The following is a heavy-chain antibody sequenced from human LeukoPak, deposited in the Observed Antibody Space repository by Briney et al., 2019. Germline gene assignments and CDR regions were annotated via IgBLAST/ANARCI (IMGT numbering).Heavy chain of an antibody. Sequence: GGSLRLSCAASGFTFSSYSMNWVRQAPGKGLEWVSSISSSSSYIYYADSVKGRFTISRDNAKNSLYLQMNSLRAEDTAVYYCARSSSGWFHFDYWGQGTLVTVFS. CDR2: ISSSSSYI. CDR3: ARSSSGWFHFDY. J-gene: IGHJ4*02. V-gene: IGHV3-21*01. D-gene: IGHD6-19*01. CDR1: GFTFSSYS.